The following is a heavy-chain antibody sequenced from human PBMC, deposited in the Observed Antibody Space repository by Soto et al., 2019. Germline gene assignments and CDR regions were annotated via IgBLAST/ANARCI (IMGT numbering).Heavy chain of an antibody. Sequence: HPVGSLRLSCAASGFTFSSYGMHWVRQAPGKGLEWVAVISYDGSNKYYADSVKGRFTISRDNSKNTLYLQMNSLRAEDTAVYYCARSGYLSEGYYYYGMDVWGQGTTVTVSS. V-gene: IGHV3-30*03. J-gene: IGHJ6*02. CDR1: GFTFSSYG. CDR2: ISYDGSNK. D-gene: IGHD3-22*01. CDR3: ARSGYLSEGYYYYGMDV.